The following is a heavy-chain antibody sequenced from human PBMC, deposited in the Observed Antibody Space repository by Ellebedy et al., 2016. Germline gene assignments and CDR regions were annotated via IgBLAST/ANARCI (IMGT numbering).Heavy chain of an antibody. CDR1: GYSFTSYW. CDR2: IYPGDSDT. CDR3: ARRRYCSSTSCYGLGYYYYGMDV. J-gene: IGHJ6*02. D-gene: IGHD2-2*01. Sequence: GESLKISCKGSGYSFTSYWIGWVRQMPGKGLEWMGIIYPGDSDTRYSPSFQGQVTISADKSISTAYLQWSSLKASDTAMYYCARRRYCSSTSCYGLGYYYYGMDVWGQGTTVTVSS. V-gene: IGHV5-51*01.